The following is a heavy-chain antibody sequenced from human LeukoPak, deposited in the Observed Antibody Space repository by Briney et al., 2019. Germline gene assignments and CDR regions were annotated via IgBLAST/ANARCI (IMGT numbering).Heavy chain of an antibody. V-gene: IGHV1-2*04. J-gene: IGHJ6*02. CDR2: INPNSGGT. CDR1: GYTFTGYY. Sequence: VASVKVSCKASGYTFTGYYMHWVRQAPGQGLEWMGWINPNSGGTNYAQKFQGWVTMTRDTSISTAYMELSRLRSDDTAVYYCARKGLKSRYGMDVWGQGTTVTVSS. D-gene: IGHD5/OR15-5a*01. CDR3: ARKGLKSRYGMDV.